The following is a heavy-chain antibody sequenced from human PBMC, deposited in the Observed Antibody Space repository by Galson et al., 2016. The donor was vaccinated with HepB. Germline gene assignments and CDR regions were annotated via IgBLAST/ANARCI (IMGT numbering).Heavy chain of an antibody. Sequence: SLRLSCAASGFTFSDYYMSWIRQAPGKGLEWVSYISSSGSTLYFADSVKGRFTISRDNAKNSLYLHMNSLRAEDTAMYYCARGGYDMAGYYYYGMGVWGQGTTVTVSS. D-gene: IGHD5-12*01. CDR1: GFTFSDYY. CDR3: ARGGYDMAGYYYYGMGV. J-gene: IGHJ6*02. V-gene: IGHV3-11*01. CDR2: ISSSGSTL.